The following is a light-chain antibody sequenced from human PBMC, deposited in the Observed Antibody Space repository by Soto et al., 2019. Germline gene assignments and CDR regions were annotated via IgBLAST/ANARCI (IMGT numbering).Light chain of an antibody. CDR2: DVS. J-gene: IGLJ1*01. V-gene: IGLV2-14*01. CDR3: SSYTTSSTRV. Sequence: QSVLTQSASVSGSPGQSITISCTGTSSDVGGYNYVSWYQQHPGKAPKLIIYDVSNRPSGVSTRFSGSKSGNTASLTISGLQAEDEADYYCSSYTTSSTRVFGTGTKVTVL. CDR1: SSDVGGYNY.